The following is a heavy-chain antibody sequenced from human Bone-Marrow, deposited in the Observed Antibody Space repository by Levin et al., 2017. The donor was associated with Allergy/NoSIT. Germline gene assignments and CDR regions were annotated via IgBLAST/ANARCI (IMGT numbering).Heavy chain of an antibody. CDR1: GITFSSSP. CDR3: ASSGSYFWFVD. Sequence: PGGSLRLSCTASGITFSSSPMHWVRQAPGKGLEWVAFISYDGSNKFHADSVKGRFTISRDNSKNTLYLQVNNLRPDDTAVYYCASSGSYFWFVDWGQGTPVTVSS. V-gene: IGHV3-30*04. J-gene: IGHJ4*02. D-gene: IGHD1-26*01. CDR2: ISYDGSNK.